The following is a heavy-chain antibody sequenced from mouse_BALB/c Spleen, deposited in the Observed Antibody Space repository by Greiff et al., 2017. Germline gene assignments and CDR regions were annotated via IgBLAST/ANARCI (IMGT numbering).Heavy chain of an antibody. CDR3: AREPPLYYGYDPYWYFDV. D-gene: IGHD2-2*01. CDR1: GYTFTDYN. V-gene: IGHV1-18*01. J-gene: IGHJ1*01. Sequence: VQLKESGPELVKPGASVKIPCKASGYTFTDYNMDWVKQSHGKSLEWIGDINPNNGGTIYNQKFKGKATLTVDKSSSTAYMELRSLTSEDTAVYYCAREPPLYYGYDPYWYFDVWGAGTTVTVSS. CDR2: INPNNGGT.